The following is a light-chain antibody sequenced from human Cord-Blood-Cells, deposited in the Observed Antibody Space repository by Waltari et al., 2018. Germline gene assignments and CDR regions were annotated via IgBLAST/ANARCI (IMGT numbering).Light chain of an antibody. CDR3: QQYGSSRT. CDR1: QSVSSSY. CDR2: GAS. V-gene: IGKV3-20*01. J-gene: IGKJ1*01. Sequence: EIVLTQSPGTLSLSPGERATLSCTASQSVSSSYLAWYQQKPGQAPRLLIYGASSRATGIPDRFSGSGSGTDFTLTISRLEPGDFAVYYCQQYGSSRTFGQGTKVEIK.